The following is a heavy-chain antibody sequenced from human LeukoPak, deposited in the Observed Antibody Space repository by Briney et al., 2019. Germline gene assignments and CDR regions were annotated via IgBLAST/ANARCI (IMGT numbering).Heavy chain of an antibody. J-gene: IGHJ4*02. Sequence: ASVKVSCKASGYTFTGYYMHWVRQAPGQGLEWMGWIKGDSGDTKYAQKFQGRVTMTRDTSISTAYMELSSLTSDDTAIYYCARVQTTGLLEWLYWGQGALVTVSS. CDR1: GYTFTGYY. CDR3: ARVQTTGLLEWLY. CDR2: IKGDSGDT. D-gene: IGHD3-3*01. V-gene: IGHV1-2*02.